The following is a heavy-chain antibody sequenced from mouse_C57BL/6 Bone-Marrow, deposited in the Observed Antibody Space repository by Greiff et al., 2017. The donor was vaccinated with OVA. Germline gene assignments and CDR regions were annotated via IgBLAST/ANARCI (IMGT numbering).Heavy chain of an antibody. CDR3: ARKRDYGSSYGDFDY. D-gene: IGHD1-1*01. Sequence: QVQLKQPGAELVRPGTSVKLSCKASGYTFTSYWMHWVKQRPGQGLEWIGVIDPSDSYTNYNQKFKGKATLTVDTSSSTAYMQLSSLTSEDSAVYYCARKRDYGSSYGDFDYWGQGTTLTVSS. CDR2: IDPSDSYT. CDR1: GYTFTSYW. J-gene: IGHJ2*01. V-gene: IGHV1-59*01.